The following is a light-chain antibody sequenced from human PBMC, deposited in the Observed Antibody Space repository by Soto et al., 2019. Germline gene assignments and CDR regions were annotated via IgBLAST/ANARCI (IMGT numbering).Light chain of an antibody. Sequence: EIVLTQSPATLSLSPGERATLSCRASQSVSSYLAWYQQKPGQAPRLLIYDASNRATGIPARFSGSGSGTDFTLTISSLEPEDFAVYYCQQRSNWPLYTCGQGTKLETK. J-gene: IGKJ2*01. CDR1: QSVSSY. CDR3: QQRSNWPLYT. V-gene: IGKV3-11*01. CDR2: DAS.